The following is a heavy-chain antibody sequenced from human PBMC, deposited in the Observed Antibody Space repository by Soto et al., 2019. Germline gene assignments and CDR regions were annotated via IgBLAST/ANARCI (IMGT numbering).Heavy chain of an antibody. J-gene: IGHJ4*02. Sequence: LSLTCTVSRGSISRYYWSWIRQPAGKGLAGVGRIYTSGSTNYNPSLKSLVTMSVDTSKNQFSLKLSSVTAADTAVYCCARGGYYYKQSFDYWGQGTLGTVSS. V-gene: IGHV4-4*07. CDR3: ARGGYYYKQSFDY. CDR1: RGSISRYY. CDR2: IYTSGST. D-gene: IGHD3-22*01.